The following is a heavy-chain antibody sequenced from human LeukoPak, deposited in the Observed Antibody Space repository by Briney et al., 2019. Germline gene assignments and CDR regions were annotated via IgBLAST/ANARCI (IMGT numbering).Heavy chain of an antibody. J-gene: IGHJ6*02. CDR3: ARDHYIVVVPAAMPYYYYGMDV. Sequence: ASVKVSCKASGYTFTGYYMHWVRQAPGQGLEWMGWINPNSGGTNYAQKFQGRVTMTRDTSISTAYMELSRLRSDDTAVYYCARDHYIVVVPAAMPYYYYGMDVWGQGTTVTVSS. V-gene: IGHV1-2*02. D-gene: IGHD2-2*01. CDR2: INPNSGGT. CDR1: GYTFTGYY.